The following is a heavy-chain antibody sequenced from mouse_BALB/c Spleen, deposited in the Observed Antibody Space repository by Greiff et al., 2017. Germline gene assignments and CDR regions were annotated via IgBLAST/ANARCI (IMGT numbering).Heavy chain of an antibody. Sequence: QVQLQQSGAELVRPGASVTLSCKASGYTFTDYEMHWVKQTPVHGLEWIGAIDPETGGTAYNQKFKGKATLTADKSSSTAYMELRSLTSEDSAVYDCTRYGYDVYYAMDYWGQGTSVTVSS. V-gene: IGHV1-15*01. CDR2: IDPETGGT. CDR1: GYTFTDYE. CDR3: TRYGYDVYYAMDY. D-gene: IGHD2-2*01. J-gene: IGHJ4*01.